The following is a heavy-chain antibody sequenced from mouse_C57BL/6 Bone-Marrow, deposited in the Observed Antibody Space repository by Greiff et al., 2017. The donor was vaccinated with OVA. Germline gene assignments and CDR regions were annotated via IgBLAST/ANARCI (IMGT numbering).Heavy chain of an antibody. J-gene: IGHJ4*01. V-gene: IGHV1-64*01. Sequence: QVQLQQPGAELVKPGASVKLSCKASGYTFTSYWMYWVKQRPGQGLEWIGMIHPNSGSTNYNEKFKSKATLTVDKSSSTAYMQLSSLTSEDSAVYYCAGLGFPYYYAMDYWGQGTSVTVSS. CDR2: IHPNSGST. CDR3: AGLGFPYYYAMDY. CDR1: GYTFTSYW. D-gene: IGHD3-3*01.